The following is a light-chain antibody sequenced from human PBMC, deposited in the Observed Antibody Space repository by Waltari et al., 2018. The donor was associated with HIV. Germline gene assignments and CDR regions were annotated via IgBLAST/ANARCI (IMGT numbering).Light chain of an antibody. CDR1: QSISNTY. CDR2: DVS. CDR3: QQYRTSPSIT. J-gene: IGKJ5*01. Sequence: EIVLTQSPGTLSLSPGERVTLSCRASQSISNTYLAWYQQKLGQVPRLLIYDVSTRATGIPDRFSGSGSGTDFTLTISRLEPEDFALYYCQQYRTSPSITFGQGTRLEI. V-gene: IGKV3-20*01.